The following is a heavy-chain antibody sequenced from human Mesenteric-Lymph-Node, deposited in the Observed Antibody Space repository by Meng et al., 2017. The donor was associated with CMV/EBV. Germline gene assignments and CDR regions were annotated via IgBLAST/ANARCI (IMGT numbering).Heavy chain of an antibody. CDR1: GGSFSGYY. Sequence: AVYGGSFSGYYWTWIRQPPGKGLEWIGEINHSGSTNYNPSLKSRVTISVDASKNQFSLRLSSVTAADTAVYYCAKGYSSNRWCAFDIWGQGTMVTVSS. CDR3: AKGYSSNRWCAFDI. V-gene: IGHV4-34*01. CDR2: INHSGST. J-gene: IGHJ3*02. D-gene: IGHD6-13*01.